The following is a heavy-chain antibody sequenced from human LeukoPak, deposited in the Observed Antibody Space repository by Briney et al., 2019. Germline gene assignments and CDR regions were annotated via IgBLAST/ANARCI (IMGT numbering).Heavy chain of an antibody. Sequence: GGSLRLSCAASGFTFSSYGMHWVRQAPGKGLEWVAVIWYDGSKKYYADSVKGRFTISRDNSKNTLYLQMNSLRAEDTAVYYCAREAEGYCSGGSCYGMAYWGQGTLVTVSS. CDR2: IWYDGSKK. CDR1: GFTFSSYG. V-gene: IGHV3-33*01. J-gene: IGHJ4*02. D-gene: IGHD2-15*01. CDR3: AREAEGYCSGGSCYGMAY.